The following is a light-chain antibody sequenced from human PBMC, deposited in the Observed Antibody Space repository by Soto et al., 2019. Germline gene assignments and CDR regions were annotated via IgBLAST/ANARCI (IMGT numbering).Light chain of an antibody. CDR1: QGISNY. CDR2: DTS. CDR3: LQSFNTPLT. V-gene: IGKV1-39*01. Sequence: IQMTQSPSSLSASVGDRVTITCRASQGISNYLSWYQQKAGKAPKLLIFDTSTLQSGVPSRFSGSGSGTEFTLTISSLQPEDFATYYCLQSFNTPLTFGGGSTIEIK. J-gene: IGKJ4*01.